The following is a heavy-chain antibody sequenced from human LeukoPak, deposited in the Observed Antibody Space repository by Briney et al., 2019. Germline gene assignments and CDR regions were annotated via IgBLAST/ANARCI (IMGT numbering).Heavy chain of an antibody. CDR1: GGSISSGGYY. V-gene: IGHV4-30-2*01. J-gene: IGHJ4*02. Sequence: SETLSLTCTVSGGSISSGGYYWSWIRQPPGKGLEWIGYIYHSGSTYYNPSLKSRVTISVDRSKNQFSLKLSSVTAADTAVYYCARDIGYCSSTSCLGILDYWGQGTLVTVSS. CDR3: ARDIGYCSSTSCLGILDY. D-gene: IGHD2-2*01. CDR2: IYHSGST.